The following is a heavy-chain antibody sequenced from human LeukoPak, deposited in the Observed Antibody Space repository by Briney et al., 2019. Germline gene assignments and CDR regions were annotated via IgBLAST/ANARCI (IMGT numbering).Heavy chain of an antibody. D-gene: IGHD6-19*01. J-gene: IGHJ4*02. V-gene: IGHV3-7*01. CDR1: GFTLSTYW. CDR2: IKQDGSEK. Sequence: GGSLRLSCAASGFTLSTYWMTWVRQAPGKGLEWVANIKQDGSEKYYVDSVKGRFTISRDNAKKLLYLQMNSLRVEDTAVYYCARDRGSSGRLGRFDNWGQGTLVAVSP. CDR3: ARDRGSSGRLGRFDN.